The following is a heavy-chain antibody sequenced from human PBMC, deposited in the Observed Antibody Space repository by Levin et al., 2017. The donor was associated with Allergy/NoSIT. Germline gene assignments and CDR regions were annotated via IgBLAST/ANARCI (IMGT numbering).Heavy chain of an antibody. CDR1: GFTFSSYA. V-gene: IGHV3-30-3*01. CDR2: ISYDGSNK. J-gene: IGHJ4*02. Sequence: GESLKISCAASGFTFSSYAMHWVRQAPGKGLEWVAVISYDGSNKYYADSVKGRFTISRDNSKNTLYLQMNSLRAEDTAVYYCARAGYYGSGSSPVYYFDYWGQGTLVTVSS. CDR3: ARAGYYGSGSSPVYYFDY. D-gene: IGHD3-10*01.